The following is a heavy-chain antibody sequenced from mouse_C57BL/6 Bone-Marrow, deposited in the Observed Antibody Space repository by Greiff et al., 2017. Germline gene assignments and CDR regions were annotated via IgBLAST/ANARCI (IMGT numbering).Heavy chain of an antibody. D-gene: IGHD2-3*01. CDR3: AVYDGYYDKDY. CDR1: GYTFTSYG. Sequence: EVKLMESGAELVRPGSSVKMSCKTSGYTFTSYGINWVKQRPGQGLEWIGYIYIGNGYTEYNEKLKGKATLTSDTSSSTAYMQLSSLTSEDAAIYFCAVYDGYYDKDYWGQGTSVTVSS. V-gene: IGHV1-58*01. CDR2: IYIGNGYT. J-gene: IGHJ4*01.